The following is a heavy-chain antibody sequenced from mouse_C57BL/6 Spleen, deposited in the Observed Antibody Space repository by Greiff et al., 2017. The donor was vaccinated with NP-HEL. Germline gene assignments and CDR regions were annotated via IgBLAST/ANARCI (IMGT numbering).Heavy chain of an antibody. D-gene: IGHD1-1*01. CDR3: ARWGITTVVARHWYFDV. J-gene: IGHJ1*03. V-gene: IGHV1-80*01. Sequence: QVQLQQSGAELVKPGASVKISCKASGYAFSSYWMNWVKQRPGKGLEWIGQIYPGDGDTNYNGKFKGKATLTADKSSSTAYMQLSSLTSEDSAVYFCARWGITTVVARHWYFDVWGTGTTVTVSS. CDR1: GYAFSSYW. CDR2: IYPGDGDT.